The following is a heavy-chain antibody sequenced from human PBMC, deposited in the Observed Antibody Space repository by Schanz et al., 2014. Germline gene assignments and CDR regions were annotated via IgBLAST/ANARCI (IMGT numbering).Heavy chain of an antibody. CDR3: ARDHTAESYYSAGPPIDY. V-gene: IGHV3-23*01. CDR2: SNTGGDST. CDR1: GFTFSTYA. D-gene: IGHD1-26*01. Sequence: EMQLLESGGGLAQPGGSLRLSCAASGFTFSTYAMAWVRQAPGKGLEWVSSSNTGGDSTYYADSVKGRFTISRDNSKNTLFLQMNSLRAEDTAVYYCARDHTAESYYSAGPPIDYWGQGTLLTVSS. J-gene: IGHJ4*02.